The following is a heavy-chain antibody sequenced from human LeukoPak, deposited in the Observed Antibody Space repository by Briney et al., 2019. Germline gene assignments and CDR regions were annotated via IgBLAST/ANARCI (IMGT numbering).Heavy chain of an antibody. CDR2: IYYTGST. CDR1: GGSVSSCSYY. D-gene: IGHD1-26*01. J-gene: IGHJ5*02. V-gene: IGHV4-61*01. Sequence: SETLSLTCTVSGGSVSSCSYYWSWIPQPPGKRLEWIGYIYYTGSTTYNPSLKSRVTMSLDTSKNQFSLKLTSVTAADTAVYYCAREWITGGSYPRWFDPWGQGTLVTVSS. CDR3: AREWITGGSYPRWFDP.